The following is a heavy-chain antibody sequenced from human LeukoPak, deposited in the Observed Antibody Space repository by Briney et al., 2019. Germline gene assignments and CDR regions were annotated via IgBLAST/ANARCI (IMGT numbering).Heavy chain of an antibody. CDR1: GFTFSSYA. Sequence: GGSLRLSCAASGFTFSSYALHWVRQAPGKGLEWMALVSYDGSDKYYANSVKGRFTISRDNSKNTLYLQMNSLRAEDTAVYYCARGKGYCSGGDCYLDAFDIWGQGTTVTVSS. D-gene: IGHD2-15*01. J-gene: IGHJ3*02. CDR2: VSYDGSDK. V-gene: IGHV3-30*04. CDR3: ARGKGYCSGGDCYLDAFDI.